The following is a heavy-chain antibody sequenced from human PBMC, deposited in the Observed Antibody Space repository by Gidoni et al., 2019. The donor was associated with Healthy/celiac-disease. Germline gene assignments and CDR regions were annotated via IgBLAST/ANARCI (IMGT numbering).Heavy chain of an antibody. V-gene: IGHV1-2*04. J-gene: IGHJ3*02. D-gene: IGHD5-18*01. CDR2: INPNSGGT. CDR3: ARGLYSYDRSNNAFDI. Sequence: QVQLVQSGAEVKKPGASVKVSCKASGYTFTGYYMHWVRQATGQGLEWMGWINPNSGGTNYAQKFQGWVTMTRDTSISTAYMELSRLRSDDTAVYYCARGLYSYDRSNNAFDIWGQGTMVTVSS. CDR1: GYTFTGYY.